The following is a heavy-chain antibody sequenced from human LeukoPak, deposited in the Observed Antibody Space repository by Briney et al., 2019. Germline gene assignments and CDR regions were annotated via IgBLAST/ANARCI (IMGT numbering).Heavy chain of an antibody. V-gene: IGHV4-38-2*02. CDR2: IYHSGST. Sequence: SETLSLTCTVSGYSISSGYYWGWIRQPPGKGLEWIGNIYHSGSTYYNPSLKSRVTISVDTSKNQFSPKLSSVTAADTAVYYCARGISYSSGWYDYFDYWGQGTLVTVSS. J-gene: IGHJ4*02. CDR3: ARGISYSSGWYDYFDY. CDR1: GYSISSGYY. D-gene: IGHD6-19*01.